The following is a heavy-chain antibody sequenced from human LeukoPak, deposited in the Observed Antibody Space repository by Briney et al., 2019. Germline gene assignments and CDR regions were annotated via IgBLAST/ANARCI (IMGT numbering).Heavy chain of an antibody. D-gene: IGHD3-10*01. J-gene: IGHJ3*02. CDR2: IFYSGST. CDR3: AKSNGYGLVDI. V-gene: IGHV4-38-2*01. CDR1: GFTFSDYY. Sequence: GSLRLSCAASGFTFSDYYMGWIRQPPGKGLEWIGNIFYSGSTYYSPSLRSRVTISLDTSRSQFSLKLNSVTAADTAVYYCAKSNGYGLVDIWGQGTMVTVSS.